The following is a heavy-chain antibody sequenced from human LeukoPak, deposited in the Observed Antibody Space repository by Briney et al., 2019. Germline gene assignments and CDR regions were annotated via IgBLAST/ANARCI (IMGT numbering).Heavy chain of an antibody. Sequence: GGSLRLSCAASGFTFSNYGMNWVRQAPGKGLEWVSFIDTSGRYVYYGDSVKGRLTISRDNAKNLLFLQMNGLRAEDTALYYCARGRSITLLRGVAMSDGFDIWGQGAMVAVSS. CDR1: GFTFSNYG. V-gene: IGHV3-21*06. CDR3: ARGRSITLLRGVAMSDGFDI. D-gene: IGHD3-10*01. CDR2: IDTSGRYV. J-gene: IGHJ3*02.